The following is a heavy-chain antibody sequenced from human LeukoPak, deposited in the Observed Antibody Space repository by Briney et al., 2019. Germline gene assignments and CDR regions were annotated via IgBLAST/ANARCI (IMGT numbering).Heavy chain of an antibody. CDR2: IYYSGST. V-gene: IGHV4-39*01. CDR3: ARLFSRGWEYHFGLDV. CDR1: GGSISTDASY. D-gene: IGHD6-19*01. J-gene: IGHJ6*02. Sequence: PSETLSLTCTVSGGSISTDASYWAWIRQPPGKGLEWIGSIYYSGSTYYSSSLKSRVTLSVDTSKNRFSLKMSSVTAADTAVFYCARLFSRGWEYHFGLDVWGQGTTVTVS.